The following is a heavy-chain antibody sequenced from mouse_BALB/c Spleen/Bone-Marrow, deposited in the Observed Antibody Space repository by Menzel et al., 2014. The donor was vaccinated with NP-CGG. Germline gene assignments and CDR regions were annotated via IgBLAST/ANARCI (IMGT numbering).Heavy chain of an antibody. CDR3: PRRDYFDY. CDR2: INPSSGYT. CDR1: GYTFTSYT. Sequence: VQLQQSGAELASPGVSVKTSCTAYGYTFTSYTMHWVKQRPEQGLEWIGYINPSSGYTNYNQKFKDKATLTADKSSSTACMQLRTLTSEDSAFYCSPRRDYFDYCGQGTTPTVST. V-gene: IGHV1-4*01. J-gene: IGHJ2*01.